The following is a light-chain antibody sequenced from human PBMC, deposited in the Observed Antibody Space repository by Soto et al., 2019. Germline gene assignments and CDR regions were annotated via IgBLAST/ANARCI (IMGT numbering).Light chain of an antibody. CDR1: QDISNY. CDR3: QQYDNLPLT. Sequence: DIQMTQSPSSLSASVGDRVTITCQASQDISNYLNWYQQKPGEAPKLLIYDASNLETGVPSRFSGSGSGTDFTFPICSLQPEDIATYYCQQYDNLPLTFGGGTKVEIK. CDR2: DAS. V-gene: IGKV1-33*01. J-gene: IGKJ4*01.